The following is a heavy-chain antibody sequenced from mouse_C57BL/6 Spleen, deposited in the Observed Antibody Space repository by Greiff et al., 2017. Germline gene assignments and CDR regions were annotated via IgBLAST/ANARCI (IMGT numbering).Heavy chain of an antibody. CDR2: ISYSGST. CDR1: GYSITSDY. V-gene: IGHV3-8*01. J-gene: IGHJ1*03. D-gene: IGHD2-3*01. CDR3: ARSGNDGYYPYCYFDV. Sequence: EVKLQESGPGLAKPSQTLSLTCSVTGYSITSDYWNWIRKFPGNKLEYMGYISYSGSTYYNPSLKSRISITRDTSTNQYYLQLNSVTPEHTATYYCARSGNDGYYPYCYFDVWGTGTTVTVSS.